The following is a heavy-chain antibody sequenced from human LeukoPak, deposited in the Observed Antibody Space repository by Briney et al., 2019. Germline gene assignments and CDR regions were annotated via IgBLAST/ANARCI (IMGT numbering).Heavy chain of an antibody. J-gene: IGHJ2*01. D-gene: IGHD3-22*01. CDR3: ARHKEDFHDSSGPNCWYFDL. Sequence: SETLSLTCTVSGDSIKSDRYYWGWLRQPPGKGLEWIGTIYYSGSTYYNPSLKSRVTICVDTTKNHFSVKLSSVTAADTALYYCARHKEDFHDSSGPNCWYFDLWGRGTLVTVSS. V-gene: IGHV4-39*01. CDR1: GDSIKSDRYY. CDR2: IYYSGST.